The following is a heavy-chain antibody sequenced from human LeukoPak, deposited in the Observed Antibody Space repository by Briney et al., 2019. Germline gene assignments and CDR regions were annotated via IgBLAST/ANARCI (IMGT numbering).Heavy chain of an antibody. V-gene: IGHV3-23*01. Sequence: GGSLRLSCAASGLTFSSYAMSWVRQAPGKGLEWVSAISGSGGSTYYADSVKGRFTISRDNSKNTLYLQMNSLRAEDTAVYYCAKAASYSSGWYYFDYWGQGTLVTVSS. CDR2: ISGSGGST. CDR1: GLTFSSYA. J-gene: IGHJ4*02. D-gene: IGHD6-19*01. CDR3: AKAASYSSGWYYFDY.